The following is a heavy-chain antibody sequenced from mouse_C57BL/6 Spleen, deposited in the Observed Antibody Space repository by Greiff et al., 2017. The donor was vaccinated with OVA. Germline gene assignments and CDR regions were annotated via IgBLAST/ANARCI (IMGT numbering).Heavy chain of an antibody. CDR2: IRLKSDNYAT. Sequence: EVKLEESGGGLVQPGGSMKLSCVASGFTFTNYWMNWVRQSPEKGLEWVAQIRLKSDNYATHYAESVKGRFTISRDDSKSRVYLQMNNLRAEDTGIYYCTGPSTYWGQGTLVTVSA. CDR3: TGPSTY. J-gene: IGHJ3*01. V-gene: IGHV6-3*01. D-gene: IGHD6-1*01. CDR1: GFTFTNYW.